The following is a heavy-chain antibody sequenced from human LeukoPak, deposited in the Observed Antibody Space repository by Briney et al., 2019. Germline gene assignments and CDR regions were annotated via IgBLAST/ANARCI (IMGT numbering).Heavy chain of an antibody. J-gene: IGHJ3*02. Sequence: GGSLRLSCAASGFTVSSNYMTWVRQTPGKGLEWVSVIYSGGSTYYADSVKGRFTISRDNSKNTLYLQMNSLRAEDAAVYYCAREEVTTGAFDIWGQGTMVTVSS. D-gene: IGHD2-21*02. CDR2: IYSGGST. CDR3: AREEVTTGAFDI. CDR1: GFTVSSNY. V-gene: IGHV3-66*01.